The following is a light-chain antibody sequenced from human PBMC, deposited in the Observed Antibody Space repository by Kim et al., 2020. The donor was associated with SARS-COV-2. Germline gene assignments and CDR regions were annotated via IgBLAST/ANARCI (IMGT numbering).Light chain of an antibody. CDR3: LQQNSYPWT. CDR2: AAS. J-gene: IGKJ1*01. Sequence: DIQMTQSPSSLSASVGDRVTITCRAGQGIRSDLGWYQQKPGKAPKRLIYAASHLQSGVPSRFSGSGSGTEFTLTISSLQPEDFATYYCLQQNSYPWTFGQGTKVDIK. V-gene: IGKV1-17*01. CDR1: QGIRSD.